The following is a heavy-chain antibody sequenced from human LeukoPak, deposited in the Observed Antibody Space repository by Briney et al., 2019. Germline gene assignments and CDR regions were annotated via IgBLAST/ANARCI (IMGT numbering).Heavy chain of an antibody. CDR1: GYTFTNYD. V-gene: IGHV1-8*03. Sequence: ASVKVSCKASGYTFTNYDINWVRQATGQGLEWMGWMNPNSGNTGYAQKFQGRVTITRNTSISTAYMELSSLRSEDTAVYYCARTITIFGVVISNYFDYWGQGTLVTVSS. CDR3: ARTITIFGVVISNYFDY. D-gene: IGHD3-3*01. CDR2: MNPNSGNT. J-gene: IGHJ4*02.